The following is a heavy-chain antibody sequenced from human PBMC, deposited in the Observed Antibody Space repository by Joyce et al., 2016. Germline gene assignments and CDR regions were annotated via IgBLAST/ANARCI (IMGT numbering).Heavy chain of an antibody. CDR2: ISYDGSNK. D-gene: IGHD2-2*01. J-gene: IGHJ3*02. V-gene: IGHV3-30*18. Sequence: QVQLEESGGGVVQPGMCLRLSCAASGFTFSIYGMHWFRQAPGKGLEWVAVISYDGSNKHYRDSLKGRFTISRDNSKNTLYLQMNDLRAEDTAVYYCAKFFMSATPSPNDAFDIWGQGTMVTVSS. CDR1: GFTFSIYG. CDR3: AKFFMSATPSPNDAFDI.